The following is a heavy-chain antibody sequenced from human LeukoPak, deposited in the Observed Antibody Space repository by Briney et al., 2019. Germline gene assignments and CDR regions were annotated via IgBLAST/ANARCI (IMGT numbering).Heavy chain of an antibody. CDR2: IYYSGST. Sequence: SETLSLTCTVSGGSISSYYWSWIRQPPGKGLEWNGYIYYSGSTNYNPSLKSRVTISVDTSKNQFSLKLSSVTAADTAVYYCARRQGGQWLGYYFDYWGQGTLVTVSS. J-gene: IGHJ4*02. CDR3: ARRQGGQWLGYYFDY. D-gene: IGHD6-19*01. V-gene: IGHV4-59*08. CDR1: GGSISSYY.